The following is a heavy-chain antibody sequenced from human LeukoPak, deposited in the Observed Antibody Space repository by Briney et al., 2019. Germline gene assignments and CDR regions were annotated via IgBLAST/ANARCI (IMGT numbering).Heavy chain of an antibody. CDR3: ARVQPGAITIFGVVRSGMDV. V-gene: IGHV3-33*08. CDR1: GFTFSSYS. Sequence: PGRSLRLSCAASGFTFSSYSMHWVCQAPGKGLEWVAVIWNDGSHEYYADSVKGRFTISRDNSKNTLFLRMNSLRAEDTALYYCARVQPGAITIFGVVRSGMDVWGQGTTVTVSS. D-gene: IGHD3-3*01. CDR2: IWNDGSHE. J-gene: IGHJ6*02.